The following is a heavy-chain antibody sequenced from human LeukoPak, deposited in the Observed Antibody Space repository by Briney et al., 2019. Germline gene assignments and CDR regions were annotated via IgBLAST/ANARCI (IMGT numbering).Heavy chain of an antibody. D-gene: IGHD6-13*01. CDR3: TRPRSLIAAAGANWFDP. J-gene: IGHJ5*02. V-gene: IGHV3-30-3*01. CDR2: ISYDGSNK. CDR1: GFTFSSYA. Sequence: GGSLRLSCAASGFTFSSYAMHWVRQAPGKGLEWVAVISYDGSNKYYADSVKGRFTISRDDSKNTAYLQMNSLKTEDTAVYYCTRPRSLIAAAGANWFDPWGQGTLVTVSS.